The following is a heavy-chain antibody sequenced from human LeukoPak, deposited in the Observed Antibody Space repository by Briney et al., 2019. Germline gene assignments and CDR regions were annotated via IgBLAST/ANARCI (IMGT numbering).Heavy chain of an antibody. CDR1: GFTLSDYA. D-gene: IGHD3-10*01. V-gene: IGHV3-48*02. CDR3: VRGALTWFGELFGY. J-gene: IGHJ4*02. Sequence: GGSLRLSCAPSGFTLSDYAMNWVRQAPGKGLEWVSYISKSSGTIYHADSVRGRFTISRDNANNSLFLQMSRLSDEDTAVYYCVRGALTWFGELFGYWGQGILVTVSS. CDR2: ISKSSGTI.